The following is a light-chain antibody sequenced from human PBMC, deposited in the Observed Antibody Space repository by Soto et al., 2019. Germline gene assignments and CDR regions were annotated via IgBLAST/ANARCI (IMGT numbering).Light chain of an antibody. CDR2: DVS. Sequence: QSVLTQPDSVSGSPGQSITISCTGTSSDVGNYNYVSWYQHHPGKASKLMVYDVSHRPSGVSNRFSGSKSGNTASLTISGLQAEDEADYYCSSYTRSSSYVFGTGTKVTVL. CDR3: SSYTRSSSYV. V-gene: IGLV2-14*03. CDR1: SSDVGNYNY. J-gene: IGLJ1*01.